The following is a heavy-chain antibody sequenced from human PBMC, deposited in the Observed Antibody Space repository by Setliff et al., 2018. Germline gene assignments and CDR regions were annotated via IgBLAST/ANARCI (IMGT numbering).Heavy chain of an antibody. J-gene: IGHJ4*02. CDR3: ARSFSRREKFLLDY. V-gene: IGHV4-38-2*02. CDR1: GGSISSGHY. CDR2: IYYSGST. Sequence: SETLSLTCTVSGGSISSGHYWGWIRQPPGKGLEWIGSIYYSGSTYYNPALKSRVTISMDTSKNQFSLTVSSVTAADTAVYYCARSFSRREKFLLDYWGQGALVTVSS.